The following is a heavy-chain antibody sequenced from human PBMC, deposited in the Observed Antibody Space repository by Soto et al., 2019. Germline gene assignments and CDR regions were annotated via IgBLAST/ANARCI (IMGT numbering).Heavy chain of an antibody. D-gene: IGHD2-15*01. CDR2: IYYSGST. CDR1: GGSINSGGEY. V-gene: IGHV4-31*03. CDR3: ARATPYYYYGMDV. Sequence: QGQLQESGPGLGKPSQTLSLTCTVSGGSINSGGEYWSWIRQPPGEGLEWIGYIYYSGSTYYNPSLKSRVTLSVDTSKNHFSLKLSSVTAADTAVYYCARATPYYYYGMDVWGQGTTVTVSS. J-gene: IGHJ6*02.